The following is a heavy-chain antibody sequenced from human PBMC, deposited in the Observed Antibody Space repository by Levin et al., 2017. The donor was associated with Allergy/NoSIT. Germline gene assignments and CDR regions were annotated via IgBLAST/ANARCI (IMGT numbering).Heavy chain of an antibody. Sequence: LSLTCAASGFTFSSSAMHWVRQAPGKGLEWVAVISYDGSNKYYADSVKGRFTISRDNSKNTLYLQMNSLRAEDTAVYYCARTPEPITMVRGVSAPFDYWGQGTLVTVSS. CDR2: ISYDGSNK. CDR1: GFTFSSSA. CDR3: ARTPEPITMVRGVSAPFDY. J-gene: IGHJ4*02. V-gene: IGHV3-30-3*01. D-gene: IGHD3-10*01.